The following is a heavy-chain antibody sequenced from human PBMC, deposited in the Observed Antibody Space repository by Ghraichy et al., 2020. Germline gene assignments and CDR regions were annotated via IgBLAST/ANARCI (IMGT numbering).Heavy chain of an antibody. D-gene: IGHD2-15*01. CDR1: GFSFSSSW. J-gene: IGHJ5*02. CDR3: ARAATIAGGTIGNDR. V-gene: IGHV3-7*01. CDR2: IKQDGSAK. Sequence: GASLRLSCAASGFSFSSSWMSWVRQAPGKGLEWVANIKQDGSAKYYVDSVKGRFTISRDNAKKSLYLEMNSLRAEDTAVYYCARAATIAGGTIGNDRWGQGTLVTVSS.